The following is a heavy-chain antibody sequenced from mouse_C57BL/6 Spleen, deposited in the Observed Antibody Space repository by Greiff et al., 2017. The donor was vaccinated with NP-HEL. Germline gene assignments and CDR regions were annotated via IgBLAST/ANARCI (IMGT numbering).Heavy chain of an antibody. J-gene: IGHJ4*01. V-gene: IGHV5-9-1*02. CDR1: GFTFSSYA. Sequence: EVHLVESGEGLVKPGGSLKLSCAASGFTFSSYAMSWVRQTPEKRLEWVAYISSGGDYIYYADTVKGRFTISRDNARNTLYLQMSSLKSEDTAMYYCTRDYGNYGAMDYWGQGTSVTVSS. CDR2: ISSGGDYI. CDR3: TRDYGNYGAMDY. D-gene: IGHD2-1*01.